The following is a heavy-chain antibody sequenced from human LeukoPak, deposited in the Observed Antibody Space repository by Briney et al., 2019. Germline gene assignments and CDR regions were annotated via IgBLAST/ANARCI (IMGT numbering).Heavy chain of an antibody. CDR1: GGTFSSYA. V-gene: IGHV1-69*04. CDR3: ARGSPAPAYSSGWFDY. Sequence: GASVKVSCKASGGTFSSYAISWVRQAPGQGLEWMGRIIPILGIANYAKKFQGRVTITADKSTSTAYMELSSLRSEDTAVYYCARGSPAPAYSSGWFDYWGQGTLVTVSS. CDR2: IIPILGIA. J-gene: IGHJ4*02. D-gene: IGHD6-19*01.